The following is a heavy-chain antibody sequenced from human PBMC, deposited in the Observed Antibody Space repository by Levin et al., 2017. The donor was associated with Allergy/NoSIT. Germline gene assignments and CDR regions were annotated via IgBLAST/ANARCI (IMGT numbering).Heavy chain of an antibody. CDR2: IYYSGST. Sequence: SQTLSLTCTVSGGSISSYYWSWIRQPPGKGLEWIGYIYYSGSTNYNPSLKSRVTISVDTSKNQFSLKLSSVTAADTAVYYCARTLAAAGQGEIDYWGQGTLVTVSS. J-gene: IGHJ4*02. CDR3: ARTLAAAGQGEIDY. D-gene: IGHD6-13*01. CDR1: GGSISSYY. V-gene: IGHV4-59*08.